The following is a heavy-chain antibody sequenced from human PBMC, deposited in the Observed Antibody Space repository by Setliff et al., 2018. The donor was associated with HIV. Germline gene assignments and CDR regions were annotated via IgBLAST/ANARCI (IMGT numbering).Heavy chain of an antibody. V-gene: IGHV4-61*09. CDR1: GGSIRSGSYS. J-gene: IGHJ6*03. CDR2: IYTTGST. Sequence: SETLSLTCNVSGGSIRSGSYSWSWIRQPAGKGLEWIGHIYTTGSTNYNPSFNNRVAISIDTSKNQLSLKVRFVTAADTAVYYCATGENYFGSGSPSVHYYMDVWGKGTTVTVS. CDR3: ATGENYFGSGSPSVHYYMDV. D-gene: IGHD3-10*01.